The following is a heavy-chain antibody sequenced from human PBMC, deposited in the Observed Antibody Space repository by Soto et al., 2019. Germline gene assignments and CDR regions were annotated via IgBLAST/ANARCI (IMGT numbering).Heavy chain of an antibody. J-gene: IGHJ6*02. V-gene: IGHV4-31*03. CDR2: IYYSVRTSYT. CDR1: GASISSGAYF. Sequence: QVQLQGSGPRLVKPSQTLSLTCSVSGASISSGAYFWTWIRHHPGKGLEWIGYIYYSVRTSYTYQKTYHKSRVTISVDTSKNLFSLRLTSVTDEDTAKYYCARDKGPDTYGQTRIRDYSYAMDVWGQWTTVIVSS. CDR3: ARDKGPDTYGQTRIRDYSYAMDV. D-gene: IGHD5-18*01.